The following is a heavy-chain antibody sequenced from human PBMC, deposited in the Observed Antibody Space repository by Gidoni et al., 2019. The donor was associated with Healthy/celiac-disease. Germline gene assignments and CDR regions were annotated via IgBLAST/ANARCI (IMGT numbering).Heavy chain of an antibody. D-gene: IGHD7-27*01. Sequence: QVQLQESGPGLVKPSQTLSLTCTVSGGSISSGGYYWSLIRQHPGKGLEWIGYIYYSGSTYYNPSLKSRVTISVDTSKNQFSLKLSSVTAADTAVYYCAREPHGVGGESFADWGQGTLVTVSS. CDR1: GGSISSGGYY. CDR2: IYYSGST. V-gene: IGHV4-31*03. J-gene: IGHJ4*02. CDR3: AREPHGVGGESFAD.